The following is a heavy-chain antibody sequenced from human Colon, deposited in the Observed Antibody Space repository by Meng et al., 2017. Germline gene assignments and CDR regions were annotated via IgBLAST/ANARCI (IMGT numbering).Heavy chain of an antibody. CDR3: ALERREKMFDF. J-gene: IGHJ4*02. CDR1: GFTFSDYW. D-gene: IGHD1-1*01. CDR2: ITSDGSRT. V-gene: IGHV3-74*01. Sequence: GESLKISCAASGFTFSDYWMHWVRQAPGKGLVWVSRITSDGSRTVYADSVQGRFTISRDNAKNTLYLLMNSLRVEDTAVYYCALERREKMFDFWGQGTLVTVSS.